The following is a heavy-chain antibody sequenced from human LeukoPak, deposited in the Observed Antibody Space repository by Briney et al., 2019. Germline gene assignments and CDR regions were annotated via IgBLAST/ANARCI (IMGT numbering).Heavy chain of an antibody. CDR2: ISSSSSYI. CDR1: GFTFSSYS. Sequence: GGSLRLSCAASGFTFSSYSMNWVRQAPGKGLEWVSSISSSSSYIYYADSVKGRFTSSRDNAKNSLYLQMNSLRAEDTAVYYCARSGVVVPAAQYYYYYMYVWGKGTTVTVSS. CDR3: ARSGVVVPAAQYYYYYMYV. V-gene: IGHV3-21*01. J-gene: IGHJ6*03. D-gene: IGHD2-2*01.